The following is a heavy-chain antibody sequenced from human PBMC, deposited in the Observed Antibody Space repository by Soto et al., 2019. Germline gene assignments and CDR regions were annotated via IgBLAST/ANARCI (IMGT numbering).Heavy chain of an antibody. D-gene: IGHD3-10*01. J-gene: IGHJ6*02. CDR1: GRSFSSDG. CDR3: ARGQYYSSGSAATSYFHFGIDV. V-gene: IGHV1-69*06. CDR2: IIPVFGNT. Sequence: QLQLEQSGPEVKKPGSSVKVSCKASGRSFSSDGVSWVRQAPGQGLEWMGGIIPVFGNTKYVQRFQGRLTITADKSTSTVYMEMSSLSSEDTAVYFCARGQYYSSGSAATSYFHFGIDVWGQGTTVIVSS.